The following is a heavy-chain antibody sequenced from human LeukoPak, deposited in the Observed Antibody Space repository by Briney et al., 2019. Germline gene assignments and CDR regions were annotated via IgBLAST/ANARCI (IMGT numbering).Heavy chain of an antibody. V-gene: IGHV3-23*01. CDR1: GFTFSSYA. D-gene: IGHD3-10*01. J-gene: IGHJ6*02. CDR2: ISGSGGST. Sequence: GGSLRLSCAASGFTFSSYAMSWVRQAPGKGLEWVSAISGSGGSTYYADSVKGRFTISRDNSKNTLYLQMNSLRAEDTAVYYCATPPPMVRGVVRNYYGMDVWGQGTTVTVSS. CDR3: ATPPPMVRGVVRNYYGMDV.